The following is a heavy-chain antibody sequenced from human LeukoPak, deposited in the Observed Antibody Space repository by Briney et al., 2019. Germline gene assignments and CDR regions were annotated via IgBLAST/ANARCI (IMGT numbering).Heavy chain of an antibody. Sequence: SETLSLTCTVSGGSISSFYWSWIRQFPGKGLEWIGYIYHSGSTNYNPSLKSRVSISLDTSKSQFSLRLTSVIAADTAVYYCASLWEYYFDHWGQGAQVTVSS. CDR2: IYHSGST. D-gene: IGHD1-26*01. V-gene: IGHV4-59*08. CDR3: ASLWEYYFDH. CDR1: GGSISSFY. J-gene: IGHJ4*02.